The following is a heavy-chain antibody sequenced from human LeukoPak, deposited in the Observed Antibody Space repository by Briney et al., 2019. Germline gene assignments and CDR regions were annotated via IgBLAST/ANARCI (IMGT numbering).Heavy chain of an antibody. V-gene: IGHV3-33*01. CDR1: GFTFSSYG. CDR2: IWFDGSNK. Sequence: GGSLRLSCAASGFTFSSYGMHWVRQAPGKGLEWVAVIWFDGSNKYYADSVKGRFTISRDNSKNTLYLQMNSLRAEDTAVYYCARGSGSITMIVTYYFDYWGQGTLVTVSS. D-gene: IGHD3-22*01. J-gene: IGHJ4*02. CDR3: ARGSGSITMIVTYYFDY.